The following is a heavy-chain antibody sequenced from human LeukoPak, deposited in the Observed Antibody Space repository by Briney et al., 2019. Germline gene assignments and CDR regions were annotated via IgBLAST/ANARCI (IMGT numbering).Heavy chain of an antibody. CDR3: AFSSYYLQGNYYYMDV. D-gene: IGHD1-26*01. J-gene: IGHJ6*03. CDR1: GYTFTGYY. CDR2: INPKRGGT. Sequence: ASVKVSCKASGYTFTGYYMHWVRQAPGQGREWMGWINPKRGGTNYAKNFQGRVTMTRNTSSSTAYMELSRLRSDDTAVYYCAFSSYYLQGNYYYMDVWGKGTTVTVSS. V-gene: IGHV1-2*02.